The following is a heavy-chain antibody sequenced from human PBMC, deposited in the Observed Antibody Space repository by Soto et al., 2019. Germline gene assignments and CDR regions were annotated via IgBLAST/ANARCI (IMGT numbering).Heavy chain of an antibody. V-gene: IGHV1-58*02. CDR3: AADPITIFGVGNAGRI. D-gene: IGHD3-3*01. Sequence: ASVKVSCKASGFTFTSSAMQWVRQARGQRLEWIGWIVVGSGNTNYAQKFQERVTITRDMSTSTAYMELSSLRSEDTAVYYCAADPITIFGVGNAGRIWGQGTLVTVSS. CDR2: IVVGSGNT. J-gene: IGHJ4*02. CDR1: GFTFTSSA.